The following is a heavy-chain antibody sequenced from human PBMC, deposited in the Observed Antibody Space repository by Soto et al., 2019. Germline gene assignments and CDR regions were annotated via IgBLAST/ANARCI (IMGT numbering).Heavy chain of an antibody. J-gene: IGHJ4*02. V-gene: IGHV3-23*01. Sequence: GGSLRLSCAASGFTFSSYAMSWVRQAPGKGLEWVSAISGSGGSTYYADSVKGRFTISRDNSKNTLYLQMNSLRAEDTAVYYCAKVSSIAARPGKYYFDYWGQGTLVTVSS. CDR2: ISGSGGST. CDR3: AKVSSIAARPGKYYFDY. D-gene: IGHD6-6*01. CDR1: GFTFSSYA.